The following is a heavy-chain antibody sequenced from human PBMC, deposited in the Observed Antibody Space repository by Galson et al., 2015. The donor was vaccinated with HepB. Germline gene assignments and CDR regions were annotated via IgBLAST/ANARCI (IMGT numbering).Heavy chain of an antibody. D-gene: IGHD5-18*01. CDR3: AKVRGYNYDYHF. CDR2: ISSHGDST. V-gene: IGHV3-64*04. CDR1: GFTFSSYA. J-gene: IGHJ4*02. Sequence: SLRLSCAASGFTFSSYAMHWVRQAAGKGLDFVSAISSHGDSTYYADSVKGRFTISRDNSKDTLYLQMSSLRGEDTAVYYCAKVRGYNYDYHFWGQGTPVTVSS.